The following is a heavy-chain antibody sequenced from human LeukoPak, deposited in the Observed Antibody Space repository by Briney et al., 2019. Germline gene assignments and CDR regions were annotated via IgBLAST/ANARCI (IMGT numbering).Heavy chain of an antibody. V-gene: IGHV3-23*01. Sequence: GGSLRLSCATSGLTFGAHHMNGVRQAPGRGLEWVPGITASGATTYYADSVKGRFTISRDSSQSTLYLQMNSLRAEDTAVYYCARAEAAGDNRGGYYYFYMDVWGKGTTVTVSS. CDR3: ARAEAAGDNRGGYYYFYMDV. D-gene: IGHD6-25*01. CDR2: ITASGATT. J-gene: IGHJ6*03. CDR1: GLTFGAHH.